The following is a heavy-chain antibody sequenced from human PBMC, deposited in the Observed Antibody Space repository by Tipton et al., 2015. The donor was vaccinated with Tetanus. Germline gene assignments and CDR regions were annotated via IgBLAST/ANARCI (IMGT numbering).Heavy chain of an antibody. CDR1: GGSFSGYY. J-gene: IGHJ4*02. CDR2: INHSGST. D-gene: IGHD2-21*02. CDR3: AGGSGFCGGDCYTQNIDY. V-gene: IGHV4-34*01. Sequence: TLSLTCAVYGGSFSGYYWSWIRQPPGKGLEWIGEINHSGSTNYNPSLKSRVTISVDTSKNQFSLKLSSVTAADTAVYYCAGGSGFCGGDCYTQNIDYWGQGTLVTVSS.